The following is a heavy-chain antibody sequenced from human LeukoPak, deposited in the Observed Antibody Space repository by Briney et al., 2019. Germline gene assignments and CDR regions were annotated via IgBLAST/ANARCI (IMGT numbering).Heavy chain of an antibody. J-gene: IGHJ4*02. V-gene: IGHV4-61*02. CDR1: GGSISSGSYY. CDR2: IYTSGST. Sequence: SQTLSLTCTVSGGSISSGSYYWSWIRQPAGKGLEWIGRIYTSGSTNYNPSLKSRVTISVDTSKNQFSLKLSSVTAADTAVYYCARWPGCYDSSGFDYWGQGTLVTVSS. D-gene: IGHD3-22*01. CDR3: ARWPGCYDSSGFDY.